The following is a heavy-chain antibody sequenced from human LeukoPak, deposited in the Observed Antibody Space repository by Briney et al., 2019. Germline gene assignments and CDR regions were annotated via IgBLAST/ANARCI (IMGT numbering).Heavy chain of an antibody. CDR3: ASNHYTSNPPGFDY. Sequence: KISCKGSGYSFTSYWIGWVRQAPGQGLEWMGGIIPIFGTANYAQKFQGRVTITTDESTSTAYMELSSLRSEDTAVYYCASNHYTSNPPGFDYWGQGTLVTVSS. J-gene: IGHJ4*02. D-gene: IGHD3-16*02. CDR1: GYSFTSYW. CDR2: IIPIFGTA. V-gene: IGHV1-69*05.